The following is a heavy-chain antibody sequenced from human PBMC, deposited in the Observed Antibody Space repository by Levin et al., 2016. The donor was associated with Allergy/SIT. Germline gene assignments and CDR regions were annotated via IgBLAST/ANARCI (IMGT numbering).Heavy chain of an antibody. D-gene: IGHD2-2*02. CDR2: INHSGST. Sequence: WIRQPPGKGLEWIGEINHSGSTNYNPSLKSRVTISVDTSKNQFSLKLSSVTAADTAVYYCARGSQLLYGLMAGNYYYGMDVWGQGTTVTVSS. CDR3: ARGSQLLYGLMAGNYYYGMDV. J-gene: IGHJ6*02. V-gene: IGHV4-34*01.